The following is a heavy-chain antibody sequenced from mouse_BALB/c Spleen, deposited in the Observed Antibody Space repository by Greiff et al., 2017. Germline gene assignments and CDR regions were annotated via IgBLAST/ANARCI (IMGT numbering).Heavy chain of an antibody. J-gene: IGHJ4*01. CDR3: AGYTTTRAMDY. CDR2: INPSNGRT. CDR1: GYTFTSYW. D-gene: IGHD1-3*01. Sequence: VKLQQPGAELVKPGASVKLSCKASGYTFTSYWMHWVKQRPGQGLEWIGEINPSNGRTNYNEKFKSKATLTVDKSSSTAYMQLSSLTSEDSAVYYCAGYTTTRAMDYWGQGTSVTVSS. V-gene: IGHV1S81*02.